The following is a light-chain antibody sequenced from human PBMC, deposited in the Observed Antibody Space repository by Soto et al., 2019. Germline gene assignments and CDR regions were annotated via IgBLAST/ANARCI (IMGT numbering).Light chain of an antibody. CDR3: QQRGNWPVT. Sequence: VLTQSPATLSLSPGERATLSCRASQSVGSYFAWYQQKPGQAPRLLIYDASNRATGIPARFSGSGSGTDFTLTISSLEPDDFAVYYCQQRGNWPVTFGQGTKVDIK. J-gene: IGKJ1*01. V-gene: IGKV3-11*01. CDR1: QSVGSY. CDR2: DAS.